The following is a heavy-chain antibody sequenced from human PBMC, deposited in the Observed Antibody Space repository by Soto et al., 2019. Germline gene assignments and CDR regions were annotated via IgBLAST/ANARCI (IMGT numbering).Heavy chain of an antibody. V-gene: IGHV4-31*03. Sequence: QVQLQESGPGLVKPSQTLSLTCTVSGGSISSGGYYWSWIRQHPGKGLEWIGYIYYSGSTYYNLSLKSRVTISVDTSKKQFSLKLSSVTAADTAVYYCARVIDYYYYMDVWGKGTTVTVS. J-gene: IGHJ6*03. CDR3: ARVIDYYYYMDV. CDR1: GGSISSGGYY. CDR2: IYYSGST.